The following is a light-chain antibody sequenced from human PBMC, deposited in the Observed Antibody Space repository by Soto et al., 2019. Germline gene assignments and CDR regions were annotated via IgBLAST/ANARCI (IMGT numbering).Light chain of an antibody. CDR3: LQANSFPRT. CDR1: QDVNAW. CDR2: EAS. V-gene: IGKV1-12*01. Sequence: DTQMTQSPSSVSASVGDRVTITCRASQDVNAWLAWYQKKPGKAPELLIYEASTLHSGVPSRFSGSRSGTDFTLTIRSLQPEDFATYYCLQANSFPRTFGGGTKVEVQ. J-gene: IGKJ4*01.